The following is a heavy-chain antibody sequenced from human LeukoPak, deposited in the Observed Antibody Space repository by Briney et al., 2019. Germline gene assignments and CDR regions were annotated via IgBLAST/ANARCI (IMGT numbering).Heavy chain of an antibody. D-gene: IGHD6-13*01. CDR1: GGSISSYY. CDR3: ARGVYIAAAQYGY. Sequence: PSETLSLTCTVSGGSISSYYWSWIRQPPGKGLEWIGYIYDSGTTNHNPYLQSRVTISVHPSQHQFYLKLSSVTAADTAVYYCARGVYIAAAQYGYWGQGTLVTVSS. J-gene: IGHJ4*02. V-gene: IGHV4-59*01. CDR2: IYDSGTT.